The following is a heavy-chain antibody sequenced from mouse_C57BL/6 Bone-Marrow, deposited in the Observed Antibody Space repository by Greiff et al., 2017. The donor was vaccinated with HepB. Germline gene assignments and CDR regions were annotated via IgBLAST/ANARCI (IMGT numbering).Heavy chain of an antibody. CDR3: ASCSDYLDY. J-gene: IGHJ2*01. CDR2: IDPANGNT. CDR1: GFYIKNPY. D-gene: IGHD1-1*01. Sequence: VQLQQSVAELVRPGASVKLSCTASGFYIKNPYMPWVKQRPEQGLEWIGRIDPANGNTKYAPKFQGKATITADTSSNTAYLQLSSLTSEDTAICYCASCSDYLDYWGQGTTLTVST. V-gene: IGHV14-3*01.